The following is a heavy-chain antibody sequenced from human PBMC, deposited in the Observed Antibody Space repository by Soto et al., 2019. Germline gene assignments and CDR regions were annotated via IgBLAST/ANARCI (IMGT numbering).Heavy chain of an antibody. CDR3: ARTLSEYYYYYYGMDV. J-gene: IGHJ6*02. D-gene: IGHD3-16*01. CDR1: GGSISSYY. V-gene: IGHV4-59*01. Sequence: KASETLSLTCTVSGGSISSYYWSWIRQPPGKGLEWIGYIYYSGSTNYNPSLKSRVTISVDTSKNQFSLKLGSVTAADTAVYYCARTLSEYYYYYYGMDVWGQGTTVTVSS. CDR2: IYYSGST.